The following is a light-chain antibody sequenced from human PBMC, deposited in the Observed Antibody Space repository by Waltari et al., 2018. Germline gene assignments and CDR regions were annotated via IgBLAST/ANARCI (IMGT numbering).Light chain of an antibody. V-gene: IGLV4-69*01. CDR2: VNSDGSH. J-gene: IGLJ3*02. CDR3: ETGGHGTWV. Sequence: QLVLTQSPSASASLGASVKPTCTLSSGHSSNIIAWLQQQPGKGPRYLMKVNSDGSHRKGDEIPDRFSGSSSGAERYLTISSLQSEDEADYYCETGGHGTWVFGGGTKLTVL. CDR1: SGHSSNI.